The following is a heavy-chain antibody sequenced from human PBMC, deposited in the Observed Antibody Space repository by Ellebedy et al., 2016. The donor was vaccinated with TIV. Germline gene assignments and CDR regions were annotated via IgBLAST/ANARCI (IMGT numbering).Heavy chain of an antibody. V-gene: IGHV4-59*01. J-gene: IGHJ5*02. CDR3: ARDAAGSYYGSGSIWFDP. CDR2: IYYNGSP. CDR1: GGSISSYY. Sequence: MPSETLSLTCTVSGGSISSYYRSWIRQPPGKGLEWIGYIYYNGSPNYNPSLKSRVTMSLDTSKNQFSLKLSSVTAAYTAVYYCARDAAGSYYGSGSIWFDPWGQGTLVTVSS. D-gene: IGHD3-10*01.